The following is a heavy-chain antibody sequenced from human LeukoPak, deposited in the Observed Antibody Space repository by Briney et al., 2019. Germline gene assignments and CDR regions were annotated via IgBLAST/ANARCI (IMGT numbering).Heavy chain of an antibody. Sequence: PGGSLRLSCAASGFAFSNYWMHWVRQTPGKGLVWVSRIISDGSSTNYADSVKGRFTISRDNAKNTLYLQMNSLRAEDTAVYYCARDGSLPDYWGQGTLSPSPQ. J-gene: IGHJ4*02. CDR2: IISDGSST. CDR3: ARDGSLPDY. CDR1: GFAFSNYW. V-gene: IGHV3-74*01.